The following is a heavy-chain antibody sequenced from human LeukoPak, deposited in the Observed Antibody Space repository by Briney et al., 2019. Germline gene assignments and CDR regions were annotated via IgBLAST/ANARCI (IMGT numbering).Heavy chain of an antibody. V-gene: IGHV4-59*01. Sequence: SETLSLTCTVSGGSISSYYWSWILQPPGKGLEWIGYIYYSGSTNYNPSLKSRVTISVDTSKNQFSLKLSSVTAADTAVYYCARVRGYSGYDRVFDYWGQGTLVTVSS. CDR1: GGSISSYY. D-gene: IGHD5-12*01. J-gene: IGHJ4*02. CDR3: ARVRGYSGYDRVFDY. CDR2: IYYSGST.